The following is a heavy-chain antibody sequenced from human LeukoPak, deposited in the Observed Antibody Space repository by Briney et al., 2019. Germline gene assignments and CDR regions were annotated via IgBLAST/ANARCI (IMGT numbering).Heavy chain of an antibody. D-gene: IGHD3-10*01. CDR1: GYTFTSYG. V-gene: IGHV1-18*01. CDR3: ARDGASLVTIVRGKGLDY. Sequence: ASVKVSCKASGYTFTSYGISWVRQAPGQGLEWMGWISAYNGNTNYAQKLQGRVTMTTDTSTSTAYMELRSLRSDDTAVYYCARDGASLVTIVRGKGLDYWGQGTLVTVSS. CDR2: ISAYNGNT. J-gene: IGHJ4*02.